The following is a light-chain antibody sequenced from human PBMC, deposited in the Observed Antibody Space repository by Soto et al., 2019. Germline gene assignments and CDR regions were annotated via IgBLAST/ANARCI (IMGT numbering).Light chain of an antibody. CDR2: EDN. Sequence: NFMLTQPHSVSESPGKTVTISCTRRRGSIASNYVQWYQQRPGSAPTTVIDEDNHRPSGVPDRFSGSIDSSSNAASLNISGMKTADEAVYYLQSYDSSNYWVFGGGTKLTVL. CDR3: QSYDSSNYWV. CDR1: RGSIASNY. V-gene: IGLV6-57*03. J-gene: IGLJ3*02.